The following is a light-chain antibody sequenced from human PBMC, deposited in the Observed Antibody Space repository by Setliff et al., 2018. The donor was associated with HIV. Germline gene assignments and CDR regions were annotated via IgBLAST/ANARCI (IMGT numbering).Light chain of an antibody. CDR1: SSDVGAYNY. J-gene: IGLJ1*01. V-gene: IGLV2-11*01. CDR3: CSYAGTDTYI. CDR2: DVS. Sequence: QSVLTQPRSVSGSPGQSVTFSCTGSSSDVGAYNYVSWYQQHPGKAPKLMIYDVSKRPSGVPDRFSGSKSGDTASLTISGLQSEDEADYYCCSYAGTDTYIFGTGTKVTV.